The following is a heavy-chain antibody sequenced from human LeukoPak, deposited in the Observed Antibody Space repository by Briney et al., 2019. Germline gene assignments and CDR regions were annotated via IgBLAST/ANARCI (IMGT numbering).Heavy chain of an antibody. Sequence: SETLSLTCTVSGGSISSSSYYWGWIRQPPGKGLEWIGSIYYSGSTYYNPSLKSRVTISVDTSKNQFSLKLSSVTAADTAVYYCARADSSSWYVPVDYWGQGTLVTVSS. J-gene: IGHJ4*02. D-gene: IGHD6-13*01. V-gene: IGHV4-39*07. CDR3: ARADSSSWYVPVDY. CDR1: GGSISSSSYY. CDR2: IYYSGST.